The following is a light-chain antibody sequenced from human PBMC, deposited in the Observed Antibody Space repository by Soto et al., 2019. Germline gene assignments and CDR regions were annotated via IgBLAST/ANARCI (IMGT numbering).Light chain of an antibody. CDR2: AAS. Sequence: DIQMTQSPSSLSASVGDRVTITCRASLPISNYLAWYQQKPGKIPNLLIYAASILQSGVPSRFSGSGFGTNFTLTITSLQPEDSATYFCQQAKSFPLTFGQGTRLEIK. CDR3: QQAKSFPLT. J-gene: IGKJ5*01. CDR1: LPISNY. V-gene: IGKV1-12*01.